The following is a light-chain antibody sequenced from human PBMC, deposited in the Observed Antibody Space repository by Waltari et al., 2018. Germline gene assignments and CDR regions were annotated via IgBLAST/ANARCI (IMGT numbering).Light chain of an antibody. J-gene: IGKJ1*01. CDR3: QHQRT. CDR2: DAS. CDR1: QSVSSY. Sequence: EIVLTQSPATLSLSPGERATLSCRASQSVSSYLAWYQQKPGQAPRLLIYDASNRATGIPARFSGSGSGTDFTLTISSLEPEDFAVYYCQHQRTFGQGTKVEIK. V-gene: IGKV3-11*01.